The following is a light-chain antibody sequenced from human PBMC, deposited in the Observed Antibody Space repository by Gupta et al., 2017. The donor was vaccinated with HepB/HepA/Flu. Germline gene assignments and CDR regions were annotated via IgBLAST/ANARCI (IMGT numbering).Light chain of an antibody. V-gene: IGLV2-11*01. CDR2: DVS. J-gene: IGLJ1*01. Sequence: QSALTQPRSVSGSPGQSVTIPCTGTSSDVGDYNYVSWYQHHPGKAPKLMISDVSKRPSGVPDRFSGSKSGNTASLTISGRKAEDEAFYYCCSYAGSYNYVFGTGTKVTVL. CDR3: CSYAGSYNYV. CDR1: SSDVGDYNY.